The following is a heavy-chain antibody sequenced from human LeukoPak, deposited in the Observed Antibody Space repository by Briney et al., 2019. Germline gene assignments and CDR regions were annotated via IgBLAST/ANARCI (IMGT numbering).Heavy chain of an antibody. V-gene: IGHV3-30*02. D-gene: IGHD3-16*01. CDR3: AKDLYSYFDY. CDR2: IGYDGSNK. CDR1: GFTFSSYG. Sequence: GGSLRLSCAASGFTFSSYGMHWVRQAPGKGLEWVAFIGYDGSNKYYADSVKGRFSISRDNSKNTLYLQMNSLRAEDTAVYYCAKDLYSYFDYWGQGTLVSISS. J-gene: IGHJ4*02.